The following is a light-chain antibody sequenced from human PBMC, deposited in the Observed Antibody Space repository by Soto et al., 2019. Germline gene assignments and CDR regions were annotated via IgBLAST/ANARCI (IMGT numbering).Light chain of an antibody. V-gene: IGKV1-6*01. CDR3: LQNYYSFRT. CDR1: QGIAKD. Sequence: AIQLTQSPSSLSASVGDRVTITCRASQGIAKDLGWYQQKPGKAPRLLIFGASFLQSGVPSRFSGSRSGTVFTLTINGLQPEDFATYYCLQNYYSFRTFGQGTQVEIK. CDR2: GAS. J-gene: IGKJ1*01.